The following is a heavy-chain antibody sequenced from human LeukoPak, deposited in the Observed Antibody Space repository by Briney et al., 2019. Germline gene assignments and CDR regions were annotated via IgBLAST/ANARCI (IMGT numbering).Heavy chain of an antibody. Sequence: GGSLRLSCAASGFSSFAMSWVRQAPGKGLEWLSAISETGESPYYADSVKGRFTISRDISKNTLYLQLNSLRAEDTALYYCAKDIVPTDYWGQGTLVTVSS. J-gene: IGHJ4*02. CDR1: GFSSFA. CDR2: ISETGESP. V-gene: IGHV3-23*01. D-gene: IGHD5-12*01. CDR3: AKDIVPTDY.